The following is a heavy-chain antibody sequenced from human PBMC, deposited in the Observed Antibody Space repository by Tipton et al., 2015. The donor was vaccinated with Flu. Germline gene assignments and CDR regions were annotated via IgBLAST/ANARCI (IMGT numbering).Heavy chain of an antibody. Sequence: TLSLTCTVSGGSISSSSYYWGWIRQPPGKGLEWIGTIYYSGSTYYNPSLKSRVTMSIDTSKKQFSLRLSSVTAADTAVYYCAKVLFGWVESWAQGTLVTVSS. D-gene: IGHD3-16*01. J-gene: IGHJ5*01. CDR3: AKVLFGWVES. CDR2: IYYSGST. CDR1: GGSISSSSYY. V-gene: IGHV4-39*07.